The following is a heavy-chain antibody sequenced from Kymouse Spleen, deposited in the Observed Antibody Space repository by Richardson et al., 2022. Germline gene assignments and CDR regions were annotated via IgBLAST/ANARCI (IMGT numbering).Heavy chain of an antibody. CDR3: ARDRGYSYGFGNWFDP. J-gene: IGHJ5*02. CDR1: GFTFSSYG. CDR2: IWYDGSNK. D-gene: IGHD5-18,IGHD5-18*01. Sequence: QVQLVESGGGVVQPGRSLRLSCAASGFTFSSYGMHWVRQAPGKGLEWVAVIWYDGSNKYYADSVKGRFTISRDNSKNTLYLQMNSLRAEDTAVYYCARDRGYSYGFGNWFDPWGQGTLVTVSS. V-gene: IGHV3-33*01.